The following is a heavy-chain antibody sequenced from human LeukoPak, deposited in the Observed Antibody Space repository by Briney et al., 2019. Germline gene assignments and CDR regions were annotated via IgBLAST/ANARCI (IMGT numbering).Heavy chain of an antibody. Sequence: ASVKVSCKASGYTFTSYGISWVRQAPGQGLEWMGWISAYNGNTNYAQKLQGRVTITTDTSTSTAYMELRSLRSDDTAVYYCARVPWGIAAAGTPYYAYYFDYWGQGTLVTVSS. CDR3: ARVPWGIAAAGTPYYAYYFDY. CDR2: ISAYNGNT. V-gene: IGHV1-18*01. J-gene: IGHJ4*02. D-gene: IGHD6-13*01. CDR1: GYTFTSYG.